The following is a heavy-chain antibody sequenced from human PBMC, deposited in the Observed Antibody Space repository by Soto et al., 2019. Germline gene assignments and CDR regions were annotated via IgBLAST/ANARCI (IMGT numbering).Heavy chain of an antibody. CDR3: AREGVTRNYYYNGMDV. V-gene: IGHV4-59*01. J-gene: IGHJ6*02. CDR1: GGSISSYY. Sequence: QVQLQESGPGLVKPSETLSLTCTVSGGSISSYYWSWIRQPPGKGLEWIGYIYYSGSTNYNPSLKSRVTISVDTYKNQFSLKLSSVTAADTAVYYCAREGVTRNYYYNGMDVWGQGTTVTVSS. D-gene: IGHD2-21*02. CDR2: IYYSGST.